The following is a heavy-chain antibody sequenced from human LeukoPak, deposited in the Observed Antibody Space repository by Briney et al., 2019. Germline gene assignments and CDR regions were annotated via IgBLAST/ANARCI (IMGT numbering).Heavy chain of an antibody. D-gene: IGHD5-18*01. CDR1: GFTFSSYG. V-gene: IGHV3-30*03. CDR3: ARQGDIQLWSRYYYYYGMDV. CDR2: ISYDGSNK. J-gene: IGHJ6*02. Sequence: GGSLRLSCVASGFTFSSYGMHWVRQAPGKGLEWVAVISYDGSNKYYADSVKGRFTISRDNSKNTLYLQMNSLRAEDTAVYYCARQGDIQLWSRYYYYYGMDVWGQGTTVTVSS.